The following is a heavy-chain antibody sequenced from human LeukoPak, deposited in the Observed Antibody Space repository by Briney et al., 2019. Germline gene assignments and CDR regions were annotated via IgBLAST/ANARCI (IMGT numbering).Heavy chain of an antibody. V-gene: IGHV1-2*06. J-gene: IGHJ4*02. D-gene: IGHD1/OR15-1a*01. CDR1: GYTFTGYY. CDR3: VSIHVQRISSGVRVTGTIDI. Sequence: ASVKVSCKASGYTFTGYYMHWVRQGPGQGLEWMGRINPNSGGTNYAQKFQGRVTITTDESTSTAYMELSSLRSEDTAVYYCVSIHVQRISSGVRVTGTIDIWGRGPWVTVSS. CDR2: INPNSGGT.